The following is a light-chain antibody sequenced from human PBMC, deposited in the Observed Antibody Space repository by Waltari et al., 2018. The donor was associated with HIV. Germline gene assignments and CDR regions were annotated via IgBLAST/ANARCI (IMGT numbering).Light chain of an antibody. CDR2: DAS. Sequence: EIVMTQSPAILSVSPEERVTLSCRASQSVSSSLAWYQQKPGQAPRLLIYDASTRATGIPVRFSGSGSGTEFTLTISSLQSEDFALYYCQQYNNWPPWTFGQGTKVEIK. V-gene: IGKV3-15*01. CDR3: QQYNNWPPWT. J-gene: IGKJ1*01. CDR1: QSVSSS.